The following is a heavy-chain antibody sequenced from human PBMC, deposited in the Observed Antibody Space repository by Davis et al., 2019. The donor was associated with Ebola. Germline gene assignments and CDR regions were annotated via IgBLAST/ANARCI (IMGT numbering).Heavy chain of an antibody. D-gene: IGHD6-13*01. V-gene: IGHV3-48*03. J-gene: IGHJ4*02. CDR2: ISSSGSTI. CDR1: GFTFSSYE. Sequence: GESLKISCAASGFTFSSYEMNWVRQAPGKGLEWVSYISSSGSTIYYADSVKGRFTISRDNAKNSLYLQMNSLRAEDTAVYYCARVKRAAAAVIYGYYFDYWGQGTLVTVSS. CDR3: ARVKRAAAAVIYGYYFDY.